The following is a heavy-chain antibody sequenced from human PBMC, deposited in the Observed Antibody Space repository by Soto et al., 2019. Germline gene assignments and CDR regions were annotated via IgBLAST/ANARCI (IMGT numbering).Heavy chain of an antibody. V-gene: IGHV3-23*01. CDR1: GFTFSSYA. CDR2: ISGSGGST. D-gene: IGHD3-22*01. Sequence: PSETLRLSCAASGFTFSSYAMSWVRQAPGKGLEWVSAISGSGGSTYYADSVKGRFTISRDNSKNTLYLQMNSLRAEDTAVYYCASHYDSSGYYYLFDYWGQGTLVTVSS. CDR3: ASHYDSSGYYYLFDY. J-gene: IGHJ4*02.